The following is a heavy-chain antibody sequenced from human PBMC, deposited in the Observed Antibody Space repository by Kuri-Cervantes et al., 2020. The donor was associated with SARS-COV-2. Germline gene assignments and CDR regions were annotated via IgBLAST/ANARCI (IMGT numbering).Heavy chain of an antibody. J-gene: IGHJ4*02. CDR3: ATVGDYYDSSAYFEY. Sequence: ASVKVSCKASGYTFSAYYMHWERQAPGQGLEWMGRINPNSGGTNYAQNFQGRVTMTRDTSISTAYMELSSLRSDDTAFYYCATVGDYYDSSAYFEYWGQGTLVTVSS. D-gene: IGHD3-22*01. V-gene: IGHV1-2*06. CDR1: GYTFSAYY. CDR2: INPNSGGT.